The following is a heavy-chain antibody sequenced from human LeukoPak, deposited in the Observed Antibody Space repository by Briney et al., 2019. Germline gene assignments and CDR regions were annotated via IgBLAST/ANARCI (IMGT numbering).Heavy chain of an antibody. CDR3: ARAKERVGAHMDV. CDR2: ISAYNGNT. Sequence: ASVKVSCKASGYTFTSYAMHWVRQAPGQGLEWMGWISAYNGNTNYAQKLQGRVTMTTDTSTSTAYMELRSLRSDDTAVYYCARAKERVGAHMDVWGQGTTVTVSS. D-gene: IGHD1-26*01. V-gene: IGHV1-18*01. CDR1: GYTFTSYA. J-gene: IGHJ6*02.